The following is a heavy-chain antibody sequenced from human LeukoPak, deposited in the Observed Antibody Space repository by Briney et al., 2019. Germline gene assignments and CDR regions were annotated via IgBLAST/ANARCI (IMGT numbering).Heavy chain of an antibody. CDR2: IYPGDSDT. CDR1: GSGFTSYW. Sequence: GGSLQISCKGSGSGFTSYWVGWVRQMPGKGLEWMGFIYPGDSDTRYSPSFQGQVTISADKSISTAYLQWSSLKASDTAMYYCARRASYILTGPSYYFDYWGQGTLVTVSS. D-gene: IGHD3-9*01. J-gene: IGHJ4*02. V-gene: IGHV5-51*01. CDR3: ARRASYILTGPSYYFDY.